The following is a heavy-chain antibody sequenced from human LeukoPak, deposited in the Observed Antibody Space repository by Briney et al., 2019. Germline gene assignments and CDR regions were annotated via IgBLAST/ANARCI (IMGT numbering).Heavy chain of an antibody. CDR2: ISTTGST. CDR3: AREYSSVIDY. CDR1: GGSISSYF. Sequence: SETLSLTCTVSGGSISSYFWSWIRHPAGKGLEWIGRISTTGSTNYKPSLKSRVTMSVDTSKNQVSLKLNSVTAADTAVYYCAREYSSVIDYWGQGTLVTVSS. J-gene: IGHJ4*02. D-gene: IGHD6-25*01. V-gene: IGHV4-4*07.